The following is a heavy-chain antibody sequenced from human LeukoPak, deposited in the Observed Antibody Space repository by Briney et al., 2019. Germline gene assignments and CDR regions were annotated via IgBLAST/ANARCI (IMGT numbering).Heavy chain of an antibody. V-gene: IGHV4-39*07. CDR2: IYYSGST. D-gene: IGHD5-18*01. CDR1: GGSISSSSYY. CDR3: ARNVDTAMVLDY. J-gene: IGHJ4*02. Sequence: SETLFLTCTVSGGSISSSSYYWGWIRQPPGKGLEWIGSIYYSGSTYYNPSLKSRVTISVDTSKNQFSLKLSSVTAADTAVYYCARNVDTAMVLDYWGQGTLVTVSS.